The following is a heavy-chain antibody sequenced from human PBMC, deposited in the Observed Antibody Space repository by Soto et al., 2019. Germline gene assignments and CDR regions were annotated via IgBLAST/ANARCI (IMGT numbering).Heavy chain of an antibody. D-gene: IGHD6-13*01. CDR2: ISYDGSNK. V-gene: IGHV3-30*18. CDR3: AKDRGEQQLVRGGWFDP. CDR1: GFTFSSYG. Sequence: GGSLRLSCAASGFTFSSYGMHWVRQAPGKGLEWVAVISYDGSNKYYADSVKGRFTISRDNSKNTLYLQMNSLRAEDTAVYYCAKDRGEQQLVRGGWFDPWGQGTLVTVSS. J-gene: IGHJ5*02.